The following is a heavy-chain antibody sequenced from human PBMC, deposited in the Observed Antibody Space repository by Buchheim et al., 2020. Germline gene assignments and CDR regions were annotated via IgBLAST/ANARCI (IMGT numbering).Heavy chain of an antibody. V-gene: IGHV5-10-1*03. CDR2: IDPSDSYT. D-gene: IGHD2-2*02. Sequence: EVQLVQSGAEVKKPGESLRISCKGSGYSFTSYWISWVRQMPGKGLEWMGRIDPSDSYTNYSPSFQGHVPISADKSISTAYLQWSSLKASDTAMYYCARHKAYCSSTSCYRDENWFDPWGQGTL. CDR3: ARHKAYCSSTSCYRDENWFDP. CDR1: GYSFTSYW. J-gene: IGHJ5*02.